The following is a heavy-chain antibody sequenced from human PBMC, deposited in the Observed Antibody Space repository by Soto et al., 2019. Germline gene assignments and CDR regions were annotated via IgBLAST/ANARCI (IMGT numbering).Heavy chain of an antibody. Sequence: QLQLLESGPGLVKPSETLSLTCIVSGGSITSRSHYWGWVRQPPGKGLEWIGSMYYSGRTYYNPSLKSRVTISEDTSKIQFFLKLSSVTAADTAIYYCARLCAGGHSGVYGEALDIWGQGTMVTVSS. CDR3: ARLCAGGHSGVYGEALDI. J-gene: IGHJ3*02. D-gene: IGHD6-19*01. V-gene: IGHV4-39*01. CDR1: GGSITSRSHY. CDR2: MYYSGRT.